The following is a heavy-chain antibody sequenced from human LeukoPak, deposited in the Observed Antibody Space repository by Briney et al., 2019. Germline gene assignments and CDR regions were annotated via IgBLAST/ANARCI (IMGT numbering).Heavy chain of an antibody. J-gene: IGHJ4*02. CDR3: ARSLLTPVGSWYHGPVDY. V-gene: IGHV1-18*01. CDR1: GYTFNSYD. D-gene: IGHD6-13*01. Sequence: ASVTVSCKASGYTFNSYDINWVRQATGQGLEWMGWISAYNGNTNYAQKLQGRVTMTTDTSTSTAYMELRSLRSDDTAVYYCARSLLTPVGSWYHGPVDYWGQGTLVTVSS. CDR2: ISAYNGNT.